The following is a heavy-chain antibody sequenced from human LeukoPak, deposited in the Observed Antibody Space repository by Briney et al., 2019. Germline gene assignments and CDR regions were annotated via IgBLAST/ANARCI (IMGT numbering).Heavy chain of an antibody. CDR2: ISGSGGST. V-gene: IGHV3-23*01. D-gene: IGHD3-22*01. Sequence: GGTLRLSCAASGFTFSTFAMIWVRQPPGKGLEWVSAISGSGGSTYYADSVKGRFTISRDNSKNTLYLQMNSLRAEDTAVYYCAKDRDYYDSSGYYFDYWGQGTLVTVSS. J-gene: IGHJ4*02. CDR3: AKDRDYYDSSGYYFDY. CDR1: GFTFSTFA.